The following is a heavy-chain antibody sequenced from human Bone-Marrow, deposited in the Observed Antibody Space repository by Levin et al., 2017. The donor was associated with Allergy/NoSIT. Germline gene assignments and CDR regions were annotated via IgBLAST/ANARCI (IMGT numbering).Heavy chain of an antibody. D-gene: IGHD6-13*01. J-gene: IGHJ6*03. V-gene: IGHV3-66*02. CDR3: ARRVYDPYYYYYMDV. CDR1: GFTVSSNY. Sequence: GGSLRLSCAASGFTVSSNYMSWVRQAPGKGLEWVSVIYSGGSTYYADSVKGRFTISRDNSKNTLYLQMNSLRAEDTAVYYCARRVYDPYYYYYMDVWGKGTTVTVSS. CDR2: IYSGGST.